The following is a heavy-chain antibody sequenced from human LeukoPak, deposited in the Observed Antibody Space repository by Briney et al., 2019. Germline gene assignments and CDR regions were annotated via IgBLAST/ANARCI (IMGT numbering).Heavy chain of an antibody. J-gene: IGHJ5*02. V-gene: IGHV1-69*04. CDR1: GGSFSSYA. CDR3: ARGAYYGGDCYPNWFDP. Sequence: SVKVSCKASGGSFSSYAISWVRQAPGQGLEWMGRIIPIFGIANYAQKFQGRVTITADKSTSTAYMELSSLRSEDTAVYYCARGAYYGGDCYPNWFDPWGQGTLVTVSS. D-gene: IGHD2-21*02. CDR2: IIPIFGIA.